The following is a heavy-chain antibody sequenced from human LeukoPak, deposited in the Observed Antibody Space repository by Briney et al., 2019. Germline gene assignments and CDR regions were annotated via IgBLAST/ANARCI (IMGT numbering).Heavy chain of an antibody. CDR2: ISSSSSYI. Sequence: PGGSLRLSCAASGFTFSSYSMNWVCQAPGKGLEWVSSISSSSSYIYYADSVKGRFTISRDNAKNSLYLQMNSLRAEDTAVYYCARGEGLVPAAVSGYWGQGTLVTVSS. V-gene: IGHV3-21*01. D-gene: IGHD2-2*01. CDR3: ARGEGLVPAAVSGY. J-gene: IGHJ4*02. CDR1: GFTFSSYS.